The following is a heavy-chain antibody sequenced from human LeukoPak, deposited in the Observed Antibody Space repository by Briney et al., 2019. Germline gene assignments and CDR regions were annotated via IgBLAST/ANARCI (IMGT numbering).Heavy chain of an antibody. CDR1: GFTFSNYA. CDR3: AKGLWTFDY. Sequence: GGSLRLSCAASGFTFSNYAMTWVRQAPGKGLEWVSAISSSGRTTYYADSVKGRFTISRDNSKNTIYLQMNSLRAEDTAVYYCAKGLWTFDYWGQGTLVNVSS. CDR2: ISSSGRTT. J-gene: IGHJ4*02. D-gene: IGHD4/OR15-4a*01. V-gene: IGHV3-23*01.